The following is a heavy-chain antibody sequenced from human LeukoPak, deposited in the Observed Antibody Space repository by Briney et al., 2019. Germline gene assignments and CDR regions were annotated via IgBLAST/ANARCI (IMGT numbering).Heavy chain of an antibody. CDR3: ARVRPYYYDSSGLSSSYYFDY. D-gene: IGHD3-22*01. CDR1: GGSISSGSYY. J-gene: IGHJ4*02. V-gene: IGHV4-61*02. CDR2: IYSSGTI. Sequence: SETLSLTCTVSGGSISSGSYYWSWIRQPAGMGLEWIGRIYSSGTIEYNPSLKSRVTISVDTSKNQFSLKLSSVTAADTAVYYCARVRPYYYDSSGLSSSYYFDYWGQGTLVTVSS.